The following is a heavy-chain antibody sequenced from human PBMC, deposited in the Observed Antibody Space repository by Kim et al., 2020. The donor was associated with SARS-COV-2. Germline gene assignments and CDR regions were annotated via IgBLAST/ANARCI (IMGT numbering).Heavy chain of an antibody. Sequence: GGSLRLSCAASGFTFSSYWMSWVRQAPGKGLEWVANIKQDGSEKYYVDSVKGRFTISRDNAKNSLYLQMNSLRAEDTAVYYCARDPHDYGDHLGAFDIWGQGTMVTVSS. CDR3: ARDPHDYGDHLGAFDI. D-gene: IGHD4-17*01. V-gene: IGHV3-7*03. CDR2: IKQDGSEK. J-gene: IGHJ3*02. CDR1: GFTFSSYW.